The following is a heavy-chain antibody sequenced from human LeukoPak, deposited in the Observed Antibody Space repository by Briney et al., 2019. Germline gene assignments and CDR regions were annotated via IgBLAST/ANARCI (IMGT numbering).Heavy chain of an antibody. CDR1: GFTFNTYA. D-gene: IGHD3-22*01. CDR3: VSQAEGYYSGPFDY. Sequence: GGSLSLSCSTSGFTFNTYAMHWVRQAPGKGLEYVSSISDNGGSTNYADSVKGRFIISRDNSKSTVYLQMSSLRPEDTAVYHCVSQAEGYYSGPFDYWGQGTLVTVSS. V-gene: IGHV3-64D*06. J-gene: IGHJ4*02. CDR2: ISDNGGST.